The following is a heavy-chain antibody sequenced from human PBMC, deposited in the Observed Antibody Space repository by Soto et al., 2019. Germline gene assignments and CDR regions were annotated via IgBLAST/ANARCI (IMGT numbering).Heavy chain of an antibody. J-gene: IGHJ4*02. CDR2: IYRSGST. V-gene: IGHV4-31*03. CDR3: ARVRYLAGAGQNYFDL. D-gene: IGHD6-19*01. CDR1: GASISRGDYY. Sequence: SETLCLTCTVSGASISRGDYYWSWLRQLPGKGLEWIGYIYRSGSTYYNPSLESRITISVDTSQSQFSLDVSSVTAADTAVYYCARVRYLAGAGQNYFDLWGQGTLVTVSS.